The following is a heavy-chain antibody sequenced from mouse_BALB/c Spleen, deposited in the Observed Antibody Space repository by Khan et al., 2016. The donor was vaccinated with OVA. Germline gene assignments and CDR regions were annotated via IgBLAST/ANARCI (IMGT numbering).Heavy chain of an antibody. D-gene: IGHD2-1*01. Sequence: VQLQESGAELVKPGASVKLSCKTSGYTFTCYWIQWVKQRPGQGLGWIGQIFPGTGTTYYNENFKGKATLTVDTSSSTAYMQLSSLTSEDSAVYFCARGYFGNYEFVYWGQGTLVTVSP. V-gene: IGHV1S132*01. CDR2: IFPGTGTT. CDR1: GYTFTCYW. CDR3: ARGYFGNYEFVY. J-gene: IGHJ3*01.